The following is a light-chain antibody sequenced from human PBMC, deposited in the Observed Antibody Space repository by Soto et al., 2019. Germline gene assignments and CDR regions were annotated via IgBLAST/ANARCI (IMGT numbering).Light chain of an antibody. J-gene: IGKJ1*01. CDR1: QSVSSH. CDR2: DAS. V-gene: IGKV3-11*01. CDR3: QQRTNWKT. Sequence: EIVLTQSPATLSLSPWDRATLSCRASQSVSSHLAWYQQKPGQAPRLLIYDASNRATGIPARFSGSGSGTDFTLTISSLEPEDFAVYYCQQRTNWKTFGQGTKVDIK.